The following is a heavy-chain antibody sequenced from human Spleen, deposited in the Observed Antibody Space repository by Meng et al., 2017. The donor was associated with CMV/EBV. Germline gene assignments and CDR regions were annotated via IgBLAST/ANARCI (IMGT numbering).Heavy chain of an antibody. V-gene: IGHV5-51*01. CDR1: GYSFTGYW. D-gene: IGHD6-6*01. Sequence: CKVSGYSFTGYWIGWVRQMPGKGLEWMGIIYPGDSDTRYSPSFQGQVTISADKSISTAYLQWSSLKASDTAMYYCASRSSSSYYFDYWGQGTLVTVSS. CDR3: ASRSSSSYYFDY. J-gene: IGHJ4*02. CDR2: IYPGDSDT.